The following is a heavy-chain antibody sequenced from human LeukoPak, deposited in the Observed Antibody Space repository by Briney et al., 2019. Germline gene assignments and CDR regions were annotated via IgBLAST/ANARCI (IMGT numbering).Heavy chain of an antibody. Sequence: PGGTLRLSCAASGFTFSSYGMSWVRQAPGKGLEWVSAISGGGGSTYYADSVKGRFTISRDNSKNTLYLQMNSLRAEDTAVYYCAKSETDSSGYYPFGYWGQGTLVTVSS. D-gene: IGHD3-22*01. CDR3: AKSETDSSGYYPFGY. CDR1: GFTFSSYG. J-gene: IGHJ4*02. CDR2: ISGGGGST. V-gene: IGHV3-23*01.